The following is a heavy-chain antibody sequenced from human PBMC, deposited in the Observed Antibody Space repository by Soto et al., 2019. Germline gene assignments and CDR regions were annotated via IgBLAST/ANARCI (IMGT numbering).Heavy chain of an antibody. J-gene: IGHJ4*02. CDR1: GFTFSSYG. D-gene: IGHD5-12*01. Sequence: PGGSLRLSCAASGFTFSSYGMHWVRQAPGKGLEWVAVIWYDGSNKYYADSVKGRFTISRDNSKNTLYLQMNSLRAEDTAVYYCAREGMVATGDDWYYFDYWGQGTLVTVSS. CDR3: AREGMVATGDDWYYFDY. CDR2: IWYDGSNK. V-gene: IGHV3-33*01.